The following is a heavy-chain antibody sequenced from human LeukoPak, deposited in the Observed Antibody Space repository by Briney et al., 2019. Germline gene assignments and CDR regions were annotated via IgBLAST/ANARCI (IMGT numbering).Heavy chain of an antibody. CDR3: ATTAAGRRYFDY. V-gene: IGHV4-30-2*01. D-gene: IGHD6-13*01. Sequence: SETLSLTCTVSGGSISSGDYYWSWIRQPPGKGLEWIGYIYHSGSTYYNPSLKSRVTISVDRSKNQFSLKLSSVTAADTAVYYCATTAAGRRYFDYWGQGTLVTVSS. CDR2: IYHSGST. J-gene: IGHJ4*02. CDR1: GGSISSGDYY.